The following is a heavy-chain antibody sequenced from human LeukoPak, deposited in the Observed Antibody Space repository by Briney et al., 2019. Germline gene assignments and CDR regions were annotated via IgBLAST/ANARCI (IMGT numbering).Heavy chain of an antibody. CDR2: IYTSGST. V-gene: IGHV4-61*02. D-gene: IGHD2-2*01. CDR1: GGSISSGSYY. Sequence: PSETLSHTCTVSGGSISSGSYYWSWIRQPAGKGLEWIGRIYTSGSTNYNPSLKSRVTISVDTSKNQFSLKLSSVTAADTAVYYCARDPCSSTSCLNWFDPWGQGTLVTVSS. J-gene: IGHJ5*02. CDR3: ARDPCSSTSCLNWFDP.